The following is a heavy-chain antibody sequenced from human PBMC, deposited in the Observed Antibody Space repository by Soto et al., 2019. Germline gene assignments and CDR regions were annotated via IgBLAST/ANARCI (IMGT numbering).Heavy chain of an antibody. D-gene: IGHD3-22*01. CDR1: SGSISSYY. J-gene: IGHJ5*02. CDR3: ARVAIVVVITSLAVWFEP. CDR2: IYYSGST. V-gene: IGHV4-59*01. Sequence: PSEALSLTCPVSSGSISSYYWSWMLHPPAKLLEWIWYIYYSGSTNYNPSLKSRVTISVDTSKNQFSLKLSSVTAADTAVYYCARVAIVVVITSLAVWFEPWGQGTLVTVSS.